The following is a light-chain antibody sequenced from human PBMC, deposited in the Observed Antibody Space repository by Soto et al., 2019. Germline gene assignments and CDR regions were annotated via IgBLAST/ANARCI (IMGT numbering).Light chain of an antibody. V-gene: IGLV2-8*01. CDR1: SSDVGGYNY. CDR3: SSYGGNNNYV. Sequence: VLTQPPSASGSPGQSVTISCTGTSSDVGGYNYVSWYQQHPGKVPKLMIYEVSKRPSGVPDRFSGSKSGKTASLTVSGLQAEDEADYYCSSYGGNNNYVFGTGTKVTVL. J-gene: IGLJ1*01. CDR2: EVS.